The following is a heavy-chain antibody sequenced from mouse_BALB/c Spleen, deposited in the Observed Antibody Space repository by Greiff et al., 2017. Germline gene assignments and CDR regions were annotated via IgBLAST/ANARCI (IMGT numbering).Heavy chain of an antibody. V-gene: IGHV14-3*02. J-gene: IGHJ2*01. D-gene: IGHD1-1*01. Sequence: EVKLMESGAELVKPGASVKLSCTASGFNIKDTYMHWVKQRPEQGLEWIGRIDPANGNTKYDPKFQGKATITADTSSNTAYLQRSSLTSEDTTVYYCGADYYGSMDYWGQGTTLTVAS. CDR2: IDPANGNT. CDR3: GADYYGSMDY. CDR1: GFNIKDTY.